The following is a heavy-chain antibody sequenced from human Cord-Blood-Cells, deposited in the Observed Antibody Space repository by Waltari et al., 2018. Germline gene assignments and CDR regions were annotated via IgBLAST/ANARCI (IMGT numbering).Heavy chain of an antibody. CDR1: GYTFPELS. J-gene: IGHJ3*02. Sequence: QVQLVQSGAEVKKPGASVKVSCKVSGYTFPELSMHWVRQATRKGLEWMGGFDPEDGETIYAQKFQGRVTMTEDTSTDTAYMELSSLRSEDTAVYYCATTHPVREMRSLAFDIWGQGTMVTVSS. CDR2: FDPEDGET. V-gene: IGHV1-24*01. D-gene: IGHD3-16*01. CDR3: ATTHPVREMRSLAFDI.